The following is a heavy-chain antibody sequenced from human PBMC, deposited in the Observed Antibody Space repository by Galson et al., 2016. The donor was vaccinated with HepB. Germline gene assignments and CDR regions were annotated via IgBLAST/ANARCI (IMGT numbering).Heavy chain of an antibody. J-gene: IGHJ4*02. Sequence: SLRLSCAASGFTFSGYAMSWVRQAPGKGLEWVSSISGDGGGTYYADSVKGRFTISRDNSKNTLYLQMNSLRAEDTAVYYCARQGDGEGVGLDYWGQGTLVTVSS. CDR1: GFTFSGYA. D-gene: IGHD3-10*01. CDR2: ISGDGGGT. CDR3: ARQGDGEGVGLDY. V-gene: IGHV3-23*01.